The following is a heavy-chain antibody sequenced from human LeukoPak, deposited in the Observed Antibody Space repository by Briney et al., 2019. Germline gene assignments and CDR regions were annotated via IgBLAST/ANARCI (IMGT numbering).Heavy chain of an antibody. V-gene: IGHV4-39*01. D-gene: IGHD1-7*01. CDR1: GGSISSSSYY. CDR2: IYYSGST. J-gene: IGHJ4*02. Sequence: SETLSLTCTVSGGSISSSSYYWGWIRQPPGKGLEWIGSIYYSGSTYHNPSLKSRVTISIDTSKNQFSLKLNSVTAADTAVYYCARHGHWQSHVNYWSLDYWGQGTLVTVSS. CDR3: ARHGHWQSHVNYWSLDY.